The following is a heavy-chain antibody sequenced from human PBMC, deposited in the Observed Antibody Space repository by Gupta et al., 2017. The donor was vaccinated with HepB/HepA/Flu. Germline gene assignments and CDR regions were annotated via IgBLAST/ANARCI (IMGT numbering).Heavy chain of an antibody. Sequence: KSSGYTFINYFIHWVRQAPGQGLEWMGTINPSGGGSTYAQKFQGRVNMTRDMSTTTVFMELSSLTSEDTAMYYGARRQRGSNSAFDIWGRGTMVTVSS. CDR3: ARRQRGSNSAFDI. CDR1: GYTFINYF. V-gene: IGHV1-46*01. J-gene: IGHJ3*02. D-gene: IGHD4-11*01. CDR2: INPSGGGS.